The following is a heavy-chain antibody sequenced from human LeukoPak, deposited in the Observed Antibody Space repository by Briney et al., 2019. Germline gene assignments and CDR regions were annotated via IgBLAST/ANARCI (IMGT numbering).Heavy chain of an antibody. CDR2: IYWHDDK. Sequence: SGPTLMHPTRTLTLTCTFYGFSLRPSGVGVGWIRQPPGKALEWLTLIYWHDDKRYSPSLQSRLTITKANSKTQGGLHIPIMHPVDTSTYYCAHGTTQRIGVFDVGGEGTMVTVSS. CDR1: GFSLRPSGVG. J-gene: IGHJ3*01. D-gene: IGHD2/OR15-2a*01. CDR3: AHGTTQRIGVFDV. V-gene: IGHV2-5*01.